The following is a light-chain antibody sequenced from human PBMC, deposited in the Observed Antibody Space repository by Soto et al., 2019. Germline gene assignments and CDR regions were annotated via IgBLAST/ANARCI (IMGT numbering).Light chain of an antibody. J-gene: IGKJ4*01. CDR1: QSVRAY. CDR3: QQRSSWPLT. CDR2: DAS. V-gene: IGKV3-11*01. Sequence: IVLTRSPDTLSLSPGERATLSCRASQSVRAYLAWYQQKPGQAPRLLIYDASNRATGIPARFSGRGSGTDFTLTISSLEPEDFGVYYCQQRSSWPLTFGGGTKVDIK.